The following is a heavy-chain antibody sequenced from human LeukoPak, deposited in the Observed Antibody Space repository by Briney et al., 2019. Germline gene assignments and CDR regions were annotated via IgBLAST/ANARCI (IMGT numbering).Heavy chain of an antibody. V-gene: IGHV3-66*01. J-gene: IGHJ4*02. CDR2: VYSGGST. CDR1: GFMVTTNY. Sequence: PGGSLRLSCAASGFMVTTNYMSWIRQAPGKGLEWVSVVYSGGSTFYADSVKGRFTISRDSAKNTLYLQMNRLRAEDTAMYYCARDPLYYETIWGEGTLVTVSS. CDR3: ARDPLYYETI. D-gene: IGHD3-22*01.